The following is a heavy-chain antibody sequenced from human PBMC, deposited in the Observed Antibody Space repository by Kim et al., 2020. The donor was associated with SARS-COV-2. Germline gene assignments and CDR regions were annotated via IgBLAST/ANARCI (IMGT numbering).Heavy chain of an antibody. D-gene: IGHD6-13*01. J-gene: IGHJ4*03. CDR3: ARFRSSYFDS. Sequence: TRYYADSVKGRFTISRDNAKNSLFLQLNSLRAEDTAVYYCARFRSSYFDSWGQGTLVIVSS. V-gene: IGHV3-48*03. CDR2: TR.